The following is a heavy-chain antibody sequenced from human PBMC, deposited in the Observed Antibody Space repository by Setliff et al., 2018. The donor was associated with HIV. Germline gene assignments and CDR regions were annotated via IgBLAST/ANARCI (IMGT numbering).Heavy chain of an antibody. CDR3: ATVSGYYWQYFDY. CDR2: IYHSGST. V-gene: IGHV4-38-2*01. CDR1: GYSISSGYY. D-gene: IGHD3-22*01. Sequence: SETLSLTCAVSGYSISSGYYWGWIRQPQGKGLEWIGHIYHSGSTSYNPSLKSRATISVDTSKNQFSLKLSSVTAADTAVYYCATVSGYYWQYFDYWGPGTLVTVPQ. J-gene: IGHJ4*02.